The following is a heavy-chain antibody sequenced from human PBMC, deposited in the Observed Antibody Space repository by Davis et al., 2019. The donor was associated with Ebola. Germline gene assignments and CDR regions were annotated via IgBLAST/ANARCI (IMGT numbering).Heavy chain of an antibody. Sequence: SETLSLTCTVSGGSISSYYWSWIRQPPGKGLEWIGYIYYSGSTNYNPSLKSRVTISVDASKNQFSLKLSSVTAADTAVYYCASSSSSWFWYFDLWGRGTLVTVSS. J-gene: IGHJ2*01. D-gene: IGHD6-13*01. V-gene: IGHV4-59*01. CDR3: ASSSSSWFWYFDL. CDR2: IYYSGST. CDR1: GGSISSYY.